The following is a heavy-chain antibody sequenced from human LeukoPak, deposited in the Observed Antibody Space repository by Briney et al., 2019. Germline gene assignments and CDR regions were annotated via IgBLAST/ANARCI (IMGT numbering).Heavy chain of an antibody. J-gene: IGHJ4*02. Sequence: GASLQISCEGSGSSFTNYWIGWVRQLPGKGLEWMGIIYPGDSDTRYSPSFQGQVTISADKSITTAFLQWSSLKASDTAMYYCARRDSSGWYPDYWGQGTLVTVSS. D-gene: IGHD6-19*01. CDR1: GSSFTNYW. CDR2: IYPGDSDT. V-gene: IGHV5-51*01. CDR3: ARRDSSGWYPDY.